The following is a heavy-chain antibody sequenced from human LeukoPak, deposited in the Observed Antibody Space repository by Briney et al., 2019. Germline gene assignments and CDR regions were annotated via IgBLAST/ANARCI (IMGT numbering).Heavy chain of an antibody. CDR3: ARAKTYDYGDYRGAFDI. V-gene: IGHV4-30-2*01. CDR1: AGSFSSDDYY. J-gene: IGHJ3*02. CDR2: ISHSGSA. D-gene: IGHD4-17*01. Sequence: SQTLSLTCTVSAGSFSSDDYYWSWVRQPAGKGLEWIGYISHSGSAYYNPSLKSRVTISVDRSKNQFSLKLSSVTAADTAVYYCARAKTYDYGDYRGAFDIWGQGTMVTVSS.